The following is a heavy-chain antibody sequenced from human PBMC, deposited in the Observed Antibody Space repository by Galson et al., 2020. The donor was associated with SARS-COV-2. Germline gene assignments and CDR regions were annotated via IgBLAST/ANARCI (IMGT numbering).Heavy chain of an antibody. J-gene: IGHJ3*02. Sequence: GGSLRLSCAASGFTVITNYMTWVRQAPWKGLEWVSLIYSGGSSYYADSVRGRFTISRDNFKNTLYLQMNSLTAEDTAVYYCARGSRYSSGYYGDAFDIWGQGTMVTVSS. V-gene: IGHV3-53*01. CDR1: GFTVITNY. D-gene: IGHD6-19*01. CDR3: ARGSRYSSGYYGDAFDI. CDR2: IYSGGSS.